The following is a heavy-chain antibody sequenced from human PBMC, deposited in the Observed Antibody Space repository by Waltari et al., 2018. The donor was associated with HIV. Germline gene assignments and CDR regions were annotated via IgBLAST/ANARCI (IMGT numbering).Heavy chain of an antibody. J-gene: IGHJ6*02. V-gene: IGHV3-48*04. CDR3: AKEVVALPHYYYYGLDV. CDR1: GLTLRGYS. CDR2: ISSTSNTI. Sequence: EVQLVESGGGLVQPGGSLRLSSAASGLTLRGYSLHWVRQAPGKGLEWVSYISSTSNTIYYADSVKGRFTVSRDNAKNSLSLQMNSLRAEDTAVYFCAKEVVALPHYYYYGLDVWGQGTTVTVSS. D-gene: IGHD2-15*01.